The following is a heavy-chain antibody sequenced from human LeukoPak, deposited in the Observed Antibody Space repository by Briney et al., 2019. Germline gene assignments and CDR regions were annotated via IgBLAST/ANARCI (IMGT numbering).Heavy chain of an antibody. CDR3: ARDSDAPGDY. J-gene: IGHJ4*02. CDR2: IWFDGSNK. CDR1: GFTFSSYG. Sequence: GGSLRLSCAASGFTFSSYGMHWVRQAPGKGLEWVAVIWFDGSNKFYRDSVRGRFTISRDNSKNTLYLQMNSLRAEDTAVYYCARDSDAPGDYWGQGTLVTVSS. V-gene: IGHV3-33*01.